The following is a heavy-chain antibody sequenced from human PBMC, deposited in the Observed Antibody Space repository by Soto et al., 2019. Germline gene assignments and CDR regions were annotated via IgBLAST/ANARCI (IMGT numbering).Heavy chain of an antibody. J-gene: IGHJ4*02. D-gene: IGHD4-17*01. V-gene: IGHV1-18*01. CDR2: ISAYNGNT. CDR3: ARLTDYGDFEYFDY. Sequence: QVQLVQSGAEVKKPGASVKVSCKASGYTFSSDAITWVRHAPGQGLEWVGWISAYNGNTNYAQKFEHRLFLTTDTSTSTADMGLRSLRSDDTATYYCARLTDYGDFEYFDYWGQGTLVPVSS. CDR1: GYTFSSDA.